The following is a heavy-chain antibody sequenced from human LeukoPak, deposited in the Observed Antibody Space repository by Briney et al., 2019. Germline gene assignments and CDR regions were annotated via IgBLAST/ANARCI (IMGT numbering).Heavy chain of an antibody. V-gene: IGHV3-21*01. CDR2: ISSSSSFR. CDR3: ASESSGYFY. CDR1: GFNFSSYS. J-gene: IGHJ4*02. Sequence: GGSLKLSCAASGFNFSSYSMNWVRQAPGKGLEWVSSISSSSSFRYYADSLKGRFTISRDQAKNSLYLQMNSLRADDTAVYYCASESSGYFYGGEGPLVTVP. D-gene: IGHD3-22*01.